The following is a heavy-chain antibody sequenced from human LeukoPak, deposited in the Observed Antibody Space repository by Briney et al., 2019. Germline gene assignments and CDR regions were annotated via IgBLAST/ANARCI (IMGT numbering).Heavy chain of an antibody. V-gene: IGHV4-59*08. CDR3: ARIGTYCGGDCYEAFDI. J-gene: IGHJ3*02. CDR1: GGSISSYY. D-gene: IGHD2-21*02. Sequence: PSETLSLTCTVSGGSISSYYWRWIRQPPGKGLEWIGYIYYSGSTNYNPSLKSRVTISVDTSKNQFSLKLSSVTAADTAVYYCARIGTYCGGDCYEAFDIWGQGTMVTVSS. CDR2: IYYSGST.